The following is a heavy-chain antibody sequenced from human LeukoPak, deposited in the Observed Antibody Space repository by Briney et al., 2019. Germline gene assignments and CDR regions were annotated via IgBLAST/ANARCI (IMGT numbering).Heavy chain of an antibody. CDR3: ARREDAYSGSTDY. CDR2: IYPGDSDT. D-gene: IGHD5-12*01. Sequence: GGSLRLSCKGSGYSFTSYWIGWVRQMPGKGLEWMGIIYPGDSDTRYSPSFQGQVTISADKSISTAYLQWSSLRASDTAMYYCARREDAYSGSTDYWGQGTLVTVSS. V-gene: IGHV5-51*01. J-gene: IGHJ4*02. CDR1: GYSFTSYW.